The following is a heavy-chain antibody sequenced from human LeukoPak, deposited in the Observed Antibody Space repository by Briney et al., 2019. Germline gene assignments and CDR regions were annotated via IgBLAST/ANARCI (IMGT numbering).Heavy chain of an antibody. J-gene: IGHJ4*02. CDR2: INSDGSST. D-gene: IGHD3-22*01. CDR1: GFTFSSYW. Sequence: GGSLRLSCAASGFTFSSYWMHWVRQAPGKGLVWVSRINSDGSSTSYADSVKGRYTISRDNAKNTLYLQMNSLRAEDTAVYYCARVPFDYYDSSGPFDYWGQGTLVTVSS. V-gene: IGHV3-74*01. CDR3: ARVPFDYYDSSGPFDY.